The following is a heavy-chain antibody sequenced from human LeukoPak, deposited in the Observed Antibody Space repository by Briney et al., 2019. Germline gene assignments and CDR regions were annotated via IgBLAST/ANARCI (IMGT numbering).Heavy chain of an antibody. CDR3: AKGGAQRSFRWGMDS. V-gene: IGHV3-30*18. D-gene: IGHD4-23*01. Sequence: QAGGSLRRSGAGYGFAFSYYYMHWLRQAPGKGLEWVALISNDGGIKYHGDSVRGRLTPSRDNSESILYLQMNSLRPEDTAVYYCAKGGAQRSFRWGMDSWGQGARVTVSS. CDR2: ISNDGGIK. J-gene: IGHJ4*02. CDR1: GFAFSYYY.